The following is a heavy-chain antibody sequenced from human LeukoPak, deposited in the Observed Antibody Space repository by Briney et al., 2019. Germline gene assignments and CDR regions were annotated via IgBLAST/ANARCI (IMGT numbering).Heavy chain of an antibody. V-gene: IGHV1-8*01. Sequence: GASVKVSRKASGYTFTSYDINWVRQATGQGLEWMGWMNPNSGNTGYAQKFQGRVTMTRNTSISTAYMELSSLRSEDTAVYYCARELSGWYYYYYMDVWGKGTTVTVSS. CDR1: GYTFTSYD. D-gene: IGHD6-19*01. CDR2: MNPNSGNT. J-gene: IGHJ6*03. CDR3: ARELSGWYYYYYMDV.